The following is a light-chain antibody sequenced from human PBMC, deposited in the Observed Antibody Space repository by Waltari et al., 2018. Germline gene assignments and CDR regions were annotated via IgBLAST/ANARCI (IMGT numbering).Light chain of an antibody. Sequence: QSVLTQPPSASGTPGQRVTISCSGSRSTIGSNTVNWYQQLPGTTPKLLIYDNDQRPSGVPDRFSGSKSGTSASLAISGLQSEDESDYYCAAWDDSLNGFWVFGGGTKLTVL. CDR1: RSTIGSNT. V-gene: IGLV1-44*01. J-gene: IGLJ3*02. CDR2: DND. CDR3: AAWDDSLNGFWV.